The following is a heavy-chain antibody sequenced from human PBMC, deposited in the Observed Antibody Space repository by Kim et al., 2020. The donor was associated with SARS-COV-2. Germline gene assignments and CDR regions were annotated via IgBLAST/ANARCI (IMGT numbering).Heavy chain of an antibody. CDR2: IFDSGSA. V-gene: IGHV4-61*01. CDR3: ARDTLLRDFDILTGYANYYYYGMDV. D-gene: IGHD3-9*01. Sequence: SGTLSLTCTVSGDSVSSASYYWSWIRQPPGMGLEWIGYIFDSGSANYNPSLKSRVTISVDTSKNQFSLELYSVTAADTAVYYCARDTLLRDFDILTGYANYYYYGMDVWGQGTTVTVSS. CDR1: GDSVSSASYY. J-gene: IGHJ6*02.